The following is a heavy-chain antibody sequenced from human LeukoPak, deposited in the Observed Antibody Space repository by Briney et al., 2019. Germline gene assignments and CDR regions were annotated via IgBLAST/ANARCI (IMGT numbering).Heavy chain of an antibody. CDR2: IYYTVST. V-gene: IGHV4-59*01. Sequence: SETLSLTCTVSGVSISNYYWSWIRQPPGKGLEWIAYIYYTVSTNYNPSLTSRVTISVDTSKNQFSLKLSSVTAADTAVYYCARVGYFGSGNYYNDRGAFDYWGQGTLVTVSS. CDR3: ARVGYFGSGNYYNDRGAFDY. D-gene: IGHD3-10*01. CDR1: GVSISNYY. J-gene: IGHJ4*02.